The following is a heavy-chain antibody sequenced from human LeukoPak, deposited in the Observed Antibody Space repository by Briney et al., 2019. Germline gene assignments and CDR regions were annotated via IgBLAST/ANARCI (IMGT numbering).Heavy chain of an antibody. V-gene: IGHV4-59*12. CDR2: IYYSGST. CDR1: GGSISSYS. J-gene: IGHJ4*02. Sequence: SETLSLTCTFSGGSISSYSWSWVRQPPGRGLEWIGYIYYSGSTTYNPSLKSRVTMSLDTSKNQSSLKLSSVTAADTAVYYCARMMSTVTSDFDYWGQGTLVTVSS. CDR3: ARMMSTVTSDFDY. D-gene: IGHD4-4*01.